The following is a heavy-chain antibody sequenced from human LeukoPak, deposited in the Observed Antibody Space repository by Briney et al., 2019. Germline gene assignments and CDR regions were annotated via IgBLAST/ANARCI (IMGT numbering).Heavy chain of an antibody. D-gene: IGHD3-3*01. Sequence: GGSLRLSCAASGFTVSSNYMSWVRQAPGKGLEWVSVIYSGGSTYYADSVKGRFTISRDNSKNTLYLQMNSLRAEDTAVYYCARVFKGYDFWSGYPDYYYYGMDVWGQGTTVTVSS. J-gene: IGHJ6*02. CDR3: ARVFKGYDFWSGYPDYYYYGMDV. CDR1: GFTVSSNY. CDR2: IYSGGST. V-gene: IGHV3-53*01.